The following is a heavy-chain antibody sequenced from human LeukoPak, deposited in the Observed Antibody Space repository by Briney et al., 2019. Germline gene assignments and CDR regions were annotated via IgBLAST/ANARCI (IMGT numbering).Heavy chain of an antibody. CDR3: ARSHDHLWGNYPDY. J-gene: IGHJ4*02. V-gene: IGHV4-61*05. CDR2: IYYSGST. Sequence: SETLSLTCTVSGGSISSSTYYWGWIRQPPGKGLEWIGYIYYSGSTNYNPSLKSRVTISVDTSKNQFSLKLSSVTAADTAMYYCARSHDHLWGNYPDYWGQGTLVTVSS. D-gene: IGHD3-16*02. CDR1: GGSISSSTYY.